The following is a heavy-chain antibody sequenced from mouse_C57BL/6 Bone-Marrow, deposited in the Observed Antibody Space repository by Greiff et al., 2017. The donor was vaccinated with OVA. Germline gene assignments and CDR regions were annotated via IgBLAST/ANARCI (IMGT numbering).Heavy chain of an antibody. J-gene: IGHJ4*01. CDR1: GFTFSDFY. CDR2: ISNGGGST. CDR3: ARLDAMDY. Sequence: EVHLVESGGGLVQPGGSLKLSCAASGFTFSDFYMYWIRQTPEKRLEWVAYISNGGGSTYYPDTVKGRLTISRDNAKNTLYLQMSRLKSEDTAMYYCARLDAMDYWGQGTSVTVSS. V-gene: IGHV5-12*01.